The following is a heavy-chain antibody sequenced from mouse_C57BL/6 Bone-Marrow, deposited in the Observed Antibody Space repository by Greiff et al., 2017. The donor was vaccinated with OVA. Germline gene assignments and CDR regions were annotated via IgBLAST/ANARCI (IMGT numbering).Heavy chain of an antibody. CDR3: ARAPPFGTVVDYFDY. J-gene: IGHJ2*01. V-gene: IGHV1-75*01. D-gene: IGHD1-1*01. CDR2: IFPGSGST. Sequence: QVQLQQSGPELVKPGASVKISCKASGYTFTDYYINWVKQRPGQGLEWIGWIFPGSGSTYYNEKFKGKATLTVDKSSSTAYMLLSSLTSEDSAVYFCARAPPFGTVVDYFDYWGQGTTLTVSS. CDR1: GYTFTDYY.